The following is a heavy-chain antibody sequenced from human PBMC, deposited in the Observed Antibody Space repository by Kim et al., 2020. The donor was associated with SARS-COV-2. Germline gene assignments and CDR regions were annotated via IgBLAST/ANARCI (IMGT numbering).Heavy chain of an antibody. V-gene: IGHV4-39*01. Sequence: STYYNPSLKSRVTISVDTSKNQFSLKLSSVTAADTAVYYCARRVGYRVDYWGQGTLVTVSS. D-gene: IGHD1-26*01. CDR3: ARRVGYRVDY. J-gene: IGHJ4*02. CDR2: ST.